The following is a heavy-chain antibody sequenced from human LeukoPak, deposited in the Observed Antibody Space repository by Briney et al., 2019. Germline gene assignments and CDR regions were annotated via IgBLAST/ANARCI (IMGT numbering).Heavy chain of an antibody. V-gene: IGHV1-18*04. J-gene: IGHJ4*02. CDR3: TISQYDSVDY. CDR1: GYTFTSYG. Sequence: ASVKVSCKASGYTFTSYGISWVRQAPGQGLEWMGWISAYNGNTNYAQTLQGRVTMTTDTSTSTAYMELRSLRSDDTAVYYCTISQYDSVDYWGQGTLVTVSS. CDR2: ISAYNGNT. D-gene: IGHD1-1*01.